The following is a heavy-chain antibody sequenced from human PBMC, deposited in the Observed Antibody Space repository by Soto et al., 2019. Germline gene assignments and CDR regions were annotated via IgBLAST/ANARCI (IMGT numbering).Heavy chain of an antibody. V-gene: IGHV4-39*01. CDR2: IYYSGST. Sequence: QLQLQESGPGLVRPSETLSLTCTVSGGSISISSYYWGWIRQPPGKGLEWIGSIYYSGSTYYNPSLKSRVTISVDTSKNQFSLKLSSVTAADTAVYYCARHYDILTGYYWAWFDPWGQGTLVTVSS. J-gene: IGHJ5*02. D-gene: IGHD3-9*01. CDR1: GGSISISSYY. CDR3: ARHYDILTGYYWAWFDP.